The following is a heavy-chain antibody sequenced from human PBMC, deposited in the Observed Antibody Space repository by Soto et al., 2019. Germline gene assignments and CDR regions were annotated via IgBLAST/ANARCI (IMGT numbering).Heavy chain of an antibody. CDR2: IYYSGLT. J-gene: IGHJ1*01. CDR3: ARSRSYYVEDFQK. CDR1: GDSISTEGYY. V-gene: IGHV4-31*03. D-gene: IGHD1-26*01. Sequence: PSETLSLTCSVSGDSISTEGYYWSWIRQHPGKGLEWIGYIYYSGLTSYNPSLKSRVTISRATSKNQFYLKLSSLTAADTAVYYCARSRSYYVEDFQKWGQGTLVTVSS.